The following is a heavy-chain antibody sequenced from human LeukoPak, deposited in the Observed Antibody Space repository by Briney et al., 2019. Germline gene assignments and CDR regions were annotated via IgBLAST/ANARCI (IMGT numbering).Heavy chain of an antibody. CDR1: GGSFSGYY. CDR3: ARGYYLDIVVVPAANYFDY. V-gene: IGHV4-34*01. D-gene: IGHD2-2*03. Sequence: SETLSLTCAVYGGSFSGYYWSWIRQPPGKGLEWIGEINHSGSTNYNPSLKSRVTISVDTSKNQFSLKLSSVTAGDTAVYYCARGYYLDIVVVPAANYFDYWGQGTLVTVSS. CDR2: INHSGST. J-gene: IGHJ4*02.